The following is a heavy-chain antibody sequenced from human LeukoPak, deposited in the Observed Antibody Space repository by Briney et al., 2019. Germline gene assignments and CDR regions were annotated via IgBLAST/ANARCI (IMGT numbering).Heavy chain of an antibody. J-gene: IGHJ3*02. V-gene: IGHV5-51*01. CDR3: AKGLYYYDSSGYFYDAFDI. Sequence: GESLKISCKGSGYSFTSYWIGWVRQMPGKGLEWMGIIYPGDSDTRYSPSFQGQVTISADKSISTAYLQWSILKASDTAMYYCAKGLYYYDSSGYFYDAFDIWGQGTMVTVSS. CDR1: GYSFTSYW. D-gene: IGHD3-22*01. CDR2: IYPGDSDT.